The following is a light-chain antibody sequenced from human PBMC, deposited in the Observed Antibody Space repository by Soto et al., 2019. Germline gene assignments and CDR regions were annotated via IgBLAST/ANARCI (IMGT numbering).Light chain of an antibody. Sequence: VLTQPPSVSGAPGQRVTISCTGSSSDIGAGYDVHWYQQLPGTAPKLLIYGNSNRPSGVPDRFSGSKSGTSASLAITGLQAEDEADYYCQSYDSSLSGYVFGTGTKVTVL. CDR2: GNS. CDR1: SSDIGAGYD. J-gene: IGLJ1*01. CDR3: QSYDSSLSGYV. V-gene: IGLV1-40*01.